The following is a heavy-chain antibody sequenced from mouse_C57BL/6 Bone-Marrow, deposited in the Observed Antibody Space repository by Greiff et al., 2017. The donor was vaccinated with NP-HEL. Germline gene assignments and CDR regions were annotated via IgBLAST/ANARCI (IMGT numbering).Heavy chain of an antibody. J-gene: IGHJ1*03. V-gene: IGHV14-3*01. CDR1: GFNIKNTY. Sequence: VQLQQSVAELVRPGASVKLSCTASGFNIKNTYMHWVKQRPEQGLEWIGRIDPANGNTKYAPKFQGKATITADTSSNTAYLQRSSLTSEDTAIYYGARGTTVGYWYFDVWGTGTTVTVSS. CDR3: ARGTTVGYWYFDV. D-gene: IGHD1-1*01. CDR2: IDPANGNT.